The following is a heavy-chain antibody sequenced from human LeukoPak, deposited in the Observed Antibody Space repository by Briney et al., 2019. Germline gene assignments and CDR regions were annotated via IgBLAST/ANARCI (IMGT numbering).Heavy chain of an antibody. J-gene: IGHJ6*02. CDR2: INPSGGST. CDR3: ARGGLLVVASVGYYGMDV. Sequence: GASVKVSCKASGYTFTSYYMHWVRQAPGQGLEWMGIINPSGGSTSYAQKFQGRVTMTRDTSTSTVYMELSSLRSEDTAVYYCARGGLLVVASVGYYGMDVWGQGTTVTVSS. V-gene: IGHV1-46*01. D-gene: IGHD2-8*02. CDR1: GYTFTSYY.